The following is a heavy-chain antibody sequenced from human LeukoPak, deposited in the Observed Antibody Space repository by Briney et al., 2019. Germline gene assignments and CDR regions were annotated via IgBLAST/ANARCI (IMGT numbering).Heavy chain of an antibody. V-gene: IGHV4-34*01. CDR1: GGSISSYY. J-gene: IGHJ3*02. CDR3: AGDYGGNGGDAFDI. Sequence: SETLSLTCTVSGGSISSYYWSWIRQPPGKGLEWIGEINHSGSTNYNPSLKSRVTISVDTSKNQFSLKLSSVTAADTAVYYCAGDYGGNGGDAFDIWGQGTMVTVSS. D-gene: IGHD4-23*01. CDR2: INHSGST.